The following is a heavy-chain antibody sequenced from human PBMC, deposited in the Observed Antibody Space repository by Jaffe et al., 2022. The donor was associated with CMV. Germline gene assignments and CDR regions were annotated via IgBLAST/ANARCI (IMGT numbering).Heavy chain of an antibody. CDR2: ISSNGGST. CDR1: GFTFSSYA. CDR3: VKGLYSYYMDV. J-gene: IGHJ6*03. V-gene: IGHV3-64D*06. Sequence: EVQLVESGGGLVQPGGSLRLSCSASGFTFSSYAMHWVRQAPGKGLEYVSAISSNGGSTYYADSVKGRFTISRDNSKNTLYLQMSSLRAEDTAVYYCVKGLYSYYMDVWGKGTTVTVSS.